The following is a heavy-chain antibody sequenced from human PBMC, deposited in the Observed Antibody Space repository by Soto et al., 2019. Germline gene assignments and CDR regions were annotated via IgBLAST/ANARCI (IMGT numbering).Heavy chain of an antibody. CDR3: ARDGEYCSGGSCYVDWFDP. D-gene: IGHD2-15*01. V-gene: IGHV6-1*01. CDR1: GDSVSSNSAA. Sequence: SQTLSLTCAISGDSVSSNSAAWNWIRQSPSRGLEWLGRTYYRSKWYNDYAVSVKSRITINPDTSKNQFSLQLNSVTPEDTAVYCCARDGEYCSGGSCYVDWFDPWGQGTLVTVSS. CDR2: TYYRSKWYN. J-gene: IGHJ5*02.